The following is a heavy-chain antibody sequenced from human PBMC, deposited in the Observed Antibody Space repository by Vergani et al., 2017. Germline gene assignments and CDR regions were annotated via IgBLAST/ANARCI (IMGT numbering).Heavy chain of an antibody. CDR1: NYYIYRDYF. V-gene: IGHV4-38-2*02. Sequence: QVHLQESCPGLVKPSETLSLTCSVSNYYIYRDYFWVWLPRSPGKGLEYIASIYYGGMTYYNPSLKSRATISIDTSENVFSLRVTSVTAADTALYHCARHGGSGNNYHLSDSWCQGTLVIVSS. CDR2: IYYGGMT. D-gene: IGHD3-10*01. J-gene: IGHJ4*02. CDR3: ARHGGSGNNYHLSDS.